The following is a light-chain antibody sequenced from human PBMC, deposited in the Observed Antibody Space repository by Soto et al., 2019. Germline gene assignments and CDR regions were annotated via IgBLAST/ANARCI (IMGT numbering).Light chain of an antibody. Sequence: ETVMTQSPATLSVSPGERATLSCRASQRVSSNLAWYQQKPGQAPRLLMYDASTRATGVPARFSGSGSGTEFTLTISSLQSEDFAVYYCQQYNYWPYTFGQGTKLEIK. CDR1: QRVSSN. V-gene: IGKV3-15*01. CDR3: QQYNYWPYT. J-gene: IGKJ2*01. CDR2: DAS.